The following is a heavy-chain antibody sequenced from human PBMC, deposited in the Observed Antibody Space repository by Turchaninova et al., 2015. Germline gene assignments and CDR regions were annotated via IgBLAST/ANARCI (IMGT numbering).Heavy chain of an antibody. Sequence: QLQLQESGPGLVKPSAPLSLPSTVSGGPISSGRFYWGWTRQPPGRGLECTGRIYNSARVGSTSDNASLRSLATISLYTSKNQFPLTLTSVPATDTAVYYCARPAPSAAGHTSNWAVDYWGRGTLVTVSS. CDR3: ARPAPSAAGHTSNWAVDY. J-gene: IGHJ4*02. D-gene: IGHD6-13*01. CDR2: IYNSARVGST. V-gene: IGHV4-39*01. CDR1: GGPISSGRFY.